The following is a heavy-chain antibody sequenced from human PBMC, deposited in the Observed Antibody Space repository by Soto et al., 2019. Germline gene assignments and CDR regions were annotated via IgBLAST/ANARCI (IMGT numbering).Heavy chain of an antibody. Sequence: QITLKESGPTLVKPTQTLTLTCTFSGFSLSTGAVGVGWIRQPPGKALEWLALIYWDDDKRYSPSLKSRLTITKDTSKNQVVLTMTNMDPVDTATYYCAHFDSFLNWFDPWGQGTLVTVSS. CDR2: IYWDDDK. V-gene: IGHV2-5*02. CDR3: AHFDSFLNWFDP. D-gene: IGHD3-9*01. CDR1: GFSLSTGAVG. J-gene: IGHJ5*02.